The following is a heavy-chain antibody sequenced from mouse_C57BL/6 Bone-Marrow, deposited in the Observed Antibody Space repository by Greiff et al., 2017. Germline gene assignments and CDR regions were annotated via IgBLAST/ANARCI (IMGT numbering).Heavy chain of an antibody. J-gene: IGHJ2*01. CDR2: IFPGSGST. V-gene: IGHV1-75*01. CDR3: ARKRLLRFYYFDY. Sequence: VKLMESGPELVKPGASVKISCKASGYTFTDYYINWVKQRPGQGLEWIGWIFPGSGSTYYNEKFKGKATLTVDKSSSTAYMLLSSLTSEDSAVYFCARKRLLRFYYFDYWGQGTTLTVSS. CDR1: GYTFTDYY. D-gene: IGHD1-1*01.